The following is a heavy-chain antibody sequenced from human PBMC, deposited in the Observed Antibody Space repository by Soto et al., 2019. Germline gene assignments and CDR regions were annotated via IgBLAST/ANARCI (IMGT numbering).Heavy chain of an antibody. CDR2: IYYSGST. CDR3: ARQGLQGSYYYYGMDV. CDR1: GGSISSSSYY. Sequence: QLQLQESGPGLVKPSETLSLTCTVSGGSISSSSYYWGWIRQPPGKGLEWIGSIYYSGSTYYNPSLKSRVTISVDTSKNQFSLKLSSVTAADTAVYYCARQGLQGSYYYYGMDVWGQGTTVTVSS. V-gene: IGHV4-39*01. D-gene: IGHD4-4*01. J-gene: IGHJ6*02.